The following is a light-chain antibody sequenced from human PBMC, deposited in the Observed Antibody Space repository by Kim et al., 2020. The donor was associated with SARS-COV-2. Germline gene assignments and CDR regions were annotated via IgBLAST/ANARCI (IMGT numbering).Light chain of an antibody. J-gene: IGLJ2*01. CDR1: SSDVGGYNY. Sequence: GQSVTICCTGTSSDVGGYNYVSWYQQHPGKAPKLMIYDVSKRPSGVPDRFSGSKSGNTASLTISGLQAEDEADYYCCSYAGSYGVVFGGGTQLTVL. CDR2: DVS. CDR3: CSYAGSYGVV. V-gene: IGLV2-11*01.